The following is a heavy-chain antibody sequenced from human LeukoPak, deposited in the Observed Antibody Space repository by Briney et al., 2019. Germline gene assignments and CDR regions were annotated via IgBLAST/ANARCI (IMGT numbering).Heavy chain of an antibody. J-gene: IGHJ4*02. Sequence: SETLSLTCTVSGGSISSYYWSWIRQPPGKGLEWIGYIYYSGSTNYNPSLKSRVTISVDTSKNQFSLKLSSVTAADTGVYYCARVQAYGGKGYFDYWGQGTLVTVSS. CDR1: GGSISSYY. V-gene: IGHV4-59*01. CDR3: ARVQAYGGKGYFDY. CDR2: IYYSGST. D-gene: IGHD4-23*01.